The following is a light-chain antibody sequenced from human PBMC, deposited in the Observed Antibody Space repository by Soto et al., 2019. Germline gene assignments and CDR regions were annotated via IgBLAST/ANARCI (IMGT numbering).Light chain of an antibody. J-gene: IGKJ3*01. CDR2: VAS. Sequence: DIQMTQSPSSLSSSVGDKVTITCRASQSIINYLNWYQQKPGKAPKLLISVASTLQSGVPSRFSGDGSGTDFTLSISSLQPEDSATYYCQQSFTTPFTFGPGTKVDVK. CDR3: QQSFTTPFT. CDR1: QSIINY. V-gene: IGKV1-39*01.